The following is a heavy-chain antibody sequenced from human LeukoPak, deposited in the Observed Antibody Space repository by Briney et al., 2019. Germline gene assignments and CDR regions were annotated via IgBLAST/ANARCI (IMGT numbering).Heavy chain of an antibody. Sequence: GGSLRLSCAASGLTFSSYAMSWVRQAPGKGLEWVSAISGSGGSTYYADSVKGRFTISRDNSKNTLYLQMNSLRAEDTAVYYCAKNGGERIIGIEGATQLDYWGQGTLVTVSS. CDR3: AKNGGERIIGIEGATQLDY. D-gene: IGHD1-26*01. CDR1: GLTFSSYA. CDR2: ISGSGGST. V-gene: IGHV3-23*01. J-gene: IGHJ4*02.